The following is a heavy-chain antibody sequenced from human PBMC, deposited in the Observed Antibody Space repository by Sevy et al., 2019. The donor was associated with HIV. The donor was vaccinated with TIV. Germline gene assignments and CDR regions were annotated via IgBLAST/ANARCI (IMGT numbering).Heavy chain of an antibody. J-gene: IGHJ4*02. CDR1: GYTFTGHY. V-gene: IGHV1-2*02. Sequence: ASVTVSCKASGYTFTGHYLHWVRQAPGQGLEWMGWIDPISGGTKHEQNFKGRVTMARDTSMSTAYMELSSLRFDVTAMYYGVRIRFQTGAFDAWGQGTLVTVSS. D-gene: IGHD7-27*01. CDR2: IDPISGGT. CDR3: VRIRFQTGAFDA.